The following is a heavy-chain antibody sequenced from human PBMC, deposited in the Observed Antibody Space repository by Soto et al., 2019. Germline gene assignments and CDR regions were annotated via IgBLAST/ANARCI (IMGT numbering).Heavy chain of an antibody. CDR2: IHSGGDT. V-gene: IGHV3-66*01. CDR1: GFAVSSNY. CDR3: ARSRTGTTYGGMDV. D-gene: IGHD1-7*01. J-gene: IGHJ6*02. Sequence: EVQLVESGGDLVQPGGSLRLSCAASGFAVSSNYMTWVRQAPGKGLEWVSVIHSGGDTHYADSVRGRFTISRDNYKNTLYLQRNSLRAEDTAVYYCARSRTGTTYGGMDVWGQGTTVTVSS.